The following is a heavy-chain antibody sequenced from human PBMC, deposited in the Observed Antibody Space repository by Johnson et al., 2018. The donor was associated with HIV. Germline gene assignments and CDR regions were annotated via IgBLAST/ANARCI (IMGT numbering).Heavy chain of an antibody. CDR3: AKGGYDSEDAFDI. J-gene: IGHJ3*02. V-gene: IGHV3-9*01. Sequence: VQLVESGGGLVQPGMSLRLSCAASGFTFDDYAMHWVRQAPGKGLEWVSGISWNSGSIGYADSVKGRFTISRDNAKNSLYLQMNSLRAEDTALYYCAKGGYDSEDAFDIWGQGTMVTVSS. CDR1: GFTFDDYA. CDR2: ISWNSGSI. D-gene: IGHD3-22*01.